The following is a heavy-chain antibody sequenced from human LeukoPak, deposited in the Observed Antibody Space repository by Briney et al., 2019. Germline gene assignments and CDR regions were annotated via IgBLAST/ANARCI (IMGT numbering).Heavy chain of an antibody. D-gene: IGHD5-12*01. CDR3: ASVGYSGYDYPSWNWFDP. Sequence: SETLSLTCAVYGGSFSGYYWSWIRQPPGKGLEWIGEINHSGSTNYNPSLKSRVTISVDASKNQFSLKLSSVTAADTAVYYCASVGYSGYDYPSWNWFDPWGQGTLVTVSS. V-gene: IGHV4-34*01. CDR2: INHSGST. CDR1: GGSFSGYY. J-gene: IGHJ5*02.